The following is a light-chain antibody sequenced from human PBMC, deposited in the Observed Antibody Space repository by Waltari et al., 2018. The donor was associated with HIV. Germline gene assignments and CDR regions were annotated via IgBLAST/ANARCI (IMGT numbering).Light chain of an antibody. Sequence: QSALTQPASVSGSPGQSITISCTGTSSDIVGYIYVSWYQQHSGKAPKLMIYEASNRPSGVSDRFSGSKSGNTASLTISGLQAEDEADYYCVSYTSSSTLILGGGTKVTVL. CDR1: SSDIVGYIY. CDR3: VSYTSSSTLI. J-gene: IGLJ2*01. CDR2: EAS. V-gene: IGLV2-14*01.